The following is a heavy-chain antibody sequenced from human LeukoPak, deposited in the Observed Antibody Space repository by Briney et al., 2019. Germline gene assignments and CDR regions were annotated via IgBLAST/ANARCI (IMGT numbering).Heavy chain of an antibody. D-gene: IGHD3-9*01. CDR3: AKDSPYYDILTGYYPYPDAFDI. Sequence: PGGSLRLSCAASGFTFSSYAMSWVRQAPGKGLEWVSAISGSGGSTYYADSVKGRFPISRDNSKNTLYLQMNSQRAEDTAVYYCAKDSPYYDILTGYYPYPDAFDIWGQGTMVTVSS. CDR1: GFTFSSYA. V-gene: IGHV3-23*01. J-gene: IGHJ3*02. CDR2: ISGSGGST.